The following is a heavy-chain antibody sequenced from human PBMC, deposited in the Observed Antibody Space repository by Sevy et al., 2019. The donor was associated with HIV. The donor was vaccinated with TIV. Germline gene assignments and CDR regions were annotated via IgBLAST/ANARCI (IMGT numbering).Heavy chain of an antibody. D-gene: IGHD1-7*01. Sequence: GESLKISCAASGFTFSSYAMHWVRQAPGKGLEWVAVISYDGSNKYYADSVKGRFTISRDNSKNTLYLQMNSLRAEDTAVYYCARYWVELELRGGCFDYWGQGTLVTVSS. CDR2: ISYDGSNK. CDR1: GFTFSSYA. V-gene: IGHV3-30-3*01. J-gene: IGHJ4*02. CDR3: ARYWVELELRGGCFDY.